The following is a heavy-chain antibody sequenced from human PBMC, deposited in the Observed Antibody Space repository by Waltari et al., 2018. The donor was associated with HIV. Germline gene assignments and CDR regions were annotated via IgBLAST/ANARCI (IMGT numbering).Heavy chain of an antibody. Sequence: QVQLVESGGGVVQPGRSLRLSCAASGFTFSNYAMHWVRQAPGKGLEWVEVISYDETIKSYADSVHGRFSISRDNSKNTLYLQMNSLRPDDTAVYYCATSRSPIEPGSYWGQGTLVTVSS. J-gene: IGHJ4*02. D-gene: IGHD1-26*01. CDR2: ISYDETIK. CDR1: GFTFSNYA. V-gene: IGHV3-30*01. CDR3: ATSRSPIEPGSY.